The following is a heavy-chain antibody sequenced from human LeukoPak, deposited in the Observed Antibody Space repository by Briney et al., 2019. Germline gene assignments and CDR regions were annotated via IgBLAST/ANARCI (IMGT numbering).Heavy chain of an antibody. J-gene: IGHJ4*02. D-gene: IGHD6-6*01. Sequence: SETLSLTCTVSGASITTYHWGWVRQPPGKGLEWIGSVFYSGSTYYNPSLESGVTISVDTSKNQFFLRLTSVAAADTAVYYCARLLFGSSYYFDYWGQGTLVTVSS. CDR3: ARLLFGSSYYFDY. CDR2: VFYSGST. CDR1: GASITTYH. V-gene: IGHV4-39*01.